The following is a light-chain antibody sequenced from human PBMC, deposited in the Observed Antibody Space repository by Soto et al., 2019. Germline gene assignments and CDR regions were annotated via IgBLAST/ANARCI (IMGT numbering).Light chain of an antibody. Sequence: EIVLTQSPGTLSLSAGERATLSCRASQSFDSRYLAWYQQRRGQAPRLLIYGSVSRATGIPDRFSGSASGADFALNISRLEPEDVAIYFCHQYGNSPYTFGPGTKLEIK. J-gene: IGKJ2*01. CDR1: QSFDSRY. CDR2: GSV. V-gene: IGKV3-20*01. CDR3: HQYGNSPYT.